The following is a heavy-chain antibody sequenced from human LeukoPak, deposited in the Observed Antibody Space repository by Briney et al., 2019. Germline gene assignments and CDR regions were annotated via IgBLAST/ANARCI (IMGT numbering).Heavy chain of an antibody. CDR3: ASEIRYCSGGTCYSDYFDN. Sequence: GGSLRLSCVDSGLSFATYWMSWVRQAPGKRLEGVANINRDGSEKYYVDSVKGRFTISRDNAKNSLYLQMNSLRAEDTAVYYRASEIRYCSGGTCYSDYFDNWGQGTLVTVSS. CDR1: GLSFATYW. D-gene: IGHD2-15*01. V-gene: IGHV3-7*01. CDR2: INRDGSEK. J-gene: IGHJ4*02.